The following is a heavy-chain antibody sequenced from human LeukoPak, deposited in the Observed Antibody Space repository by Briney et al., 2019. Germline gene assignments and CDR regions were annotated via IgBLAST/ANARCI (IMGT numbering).Heavy chain of an antibody. V-gene: IGHV1-2*02. D-gene: IGHD3-22*01. CDR1: GYTFSDHS. CDR3: ARGTKYYYDSSGPFDY. CDR2: INPNSGGT. J-gene: IGHJ4*02. Sequence: GASVKVSCKASGYTFSDHSMHWVRQAPGQGLEWVGWINPNSGGTNYAQRFQGRVTMTRDTSISTAYMELSRLRSDDTAVYYCARGTKYYYDSSGPFDYWGQGTLVTVSS.